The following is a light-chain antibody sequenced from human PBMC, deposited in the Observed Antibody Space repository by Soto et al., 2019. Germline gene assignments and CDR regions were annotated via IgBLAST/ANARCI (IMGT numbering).Light chain of an antibody. J-gene: IGKJ2*01. CDR2: DAS. V-gene: IGKV3-11*01. Sequence: EIVLTQSPATLSLSPGERATLSCRASQSVSSYLAWYQQKPGQAPRLLIYDASNRATGIPARFSGSGSGTDFTLTINSLEPEDFAFYYCQQRSNWPPWYTFGQGTKLEIK. CDR3: QQRSNWPPWYT. CDR1: QSVSSY.